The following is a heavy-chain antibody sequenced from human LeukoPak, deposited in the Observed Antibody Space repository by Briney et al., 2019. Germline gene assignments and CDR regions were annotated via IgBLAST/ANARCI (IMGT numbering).Heavy chain of an antibody. CDR2: ISYDGSNK. D-gene: IGHD5-12*01. J-gene: IGHJ4*02. V-gene: IGHV3-30-3*01. Sequence: GGSLRLSCAASGFTFSSYAMHWVRQAPGKGLEWVAVISYDGSNKYYADSVKGRFTISRDNSKDTLYLQMNSLRAEDTAVYYCARNENSGWGYFDYWGQGTLVTVSS. CDR1: GFTFSSYA. CDR3: ARNENSGWGYFDY.